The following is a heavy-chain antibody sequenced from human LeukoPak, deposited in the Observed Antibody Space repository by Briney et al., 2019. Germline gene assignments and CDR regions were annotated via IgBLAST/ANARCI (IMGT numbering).Heavy chain of an antibody. Sequence: EASVKVPCKASGYTFNSYDISWVRQAPGQGLEWMAWISTYNGNTNYAQKVQGRATMTTGTSTSTAYMELRSLRSDDTAVYYCARVLRYDFWSAYYFDYWGQGTLVTVSS. CDR3: ARVLRYDFWSAYYFDY. V-gene: IGHV1-18*01. CDR1: GYTFNSYD. J-gene: IGHJ4*02. CDR2: ISTYNGNT. D-gene: IGHD3-3*01.